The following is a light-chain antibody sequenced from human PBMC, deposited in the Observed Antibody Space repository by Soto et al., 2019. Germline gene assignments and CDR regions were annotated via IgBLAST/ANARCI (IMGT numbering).Light chain of an antibody. V-gene: IGLV4-69*01. CDR1: SGHSNYA. J-gene: IGLJ3*02. CDR2: VNNDGSH. CDR3: QTWGAGIRV. Sequence: QSVLTQSPSASASLGASVKLTCTLSSGHSNYAIAWHQQQPGKGPRFLMKVNNDGSHNKGDGIPDRFSGSSAGADRYLTISSLQSEDEADYYCQTWGAGIRVFGGGTKLTVL.